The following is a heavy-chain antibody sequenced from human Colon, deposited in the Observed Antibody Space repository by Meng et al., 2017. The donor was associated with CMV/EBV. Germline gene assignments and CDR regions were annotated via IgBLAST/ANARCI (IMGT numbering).Heavy chain of an antibody. CDR1: VYPFSDYF. CDR2: INPNSGGT. Sequence: ASVNVSCKASVYPFSDYFIHWVRQAPGQGLEWMGWINPNSGGTHYAQMFKGRITMTTDTYITTGNMELRSLRSDDTAVYYWARTKDIGDTPVETFFDYWGQGTLVTVSS. CDR3: ARTKDIGDTPVETFFDY. D-gene: IGHD5-18*01. V-gene: IGHV1-2*02. J-gene: IGHJ4*02.